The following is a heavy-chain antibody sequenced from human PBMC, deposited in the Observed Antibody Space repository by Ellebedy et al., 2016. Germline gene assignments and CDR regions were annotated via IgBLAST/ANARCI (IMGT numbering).Heavy chain of an antibody. D-gene: IGHD7-27*01. CDR1: GFTFDDYA. J-gene: IGHJ4*02. CDR3: APSNPLLGGDYFDY. CDR2: ISWNSGSI. V-gene: IGHV3-9*01. Sequence: SLKISCAASGFTFDDYAMHWVRQAPGKGLEWVSGISWNSGSIGYADSVKGRFTISRDNAKNSLYLQMNSLRAEDTALYYCAPSNPLLGGDYFDYWGQGTLVTVSS.